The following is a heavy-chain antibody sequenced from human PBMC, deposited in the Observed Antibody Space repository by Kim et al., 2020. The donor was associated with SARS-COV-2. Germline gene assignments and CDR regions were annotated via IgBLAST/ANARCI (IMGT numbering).Heavy chain of an antibody. CDR1: GFTFDDYA. CDR2: ISWNSGSI. V-gene: IGHV3-9*01. Sequence: GGSLRRSCAASGFTFDDYAMHWVRQAPGKGLEWVSGISWNSGSIGYADSVKGRFTISRDNAKNSLYLQMNSLRAEDTALYYCAKDDSSGYRPWYYFDYWGQGTLVTVSS. CDR3: AKDDSSGYRPWYYFDY. J-gene: IGHJ4*02. D-gene: IGHD3-22*01.